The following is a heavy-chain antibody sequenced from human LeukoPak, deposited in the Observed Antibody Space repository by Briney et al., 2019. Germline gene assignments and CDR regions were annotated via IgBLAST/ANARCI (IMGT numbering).Heavy chain of an antibody. Sequence: ASVKVSCKVSGYTLTELSMHWVRQAPGEGLEWMGGFDPEDGETIYAQKFQGRVTMTEDTSTDTAYMELSSLRSEDTAVYYCATGYCSSTSCYHFFDYWGQGTLVTVSS. V-gene: IGHV1-24*01. CDR1: GYTLTELS. J-gene: IGHJ4*02. CDR3: ATGYCSSTSCYHFFDY. CDR2: FDPEDGET. D-gene: IGHD2-2*01.